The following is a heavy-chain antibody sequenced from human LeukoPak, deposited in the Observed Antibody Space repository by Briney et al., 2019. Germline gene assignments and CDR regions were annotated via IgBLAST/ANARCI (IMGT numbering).Heavy chain of an antibody. CDR3: ARATGGPFDY. J-gene: IGHJ4*02. CDR1: GFTFSSYS. Sequence: GGSLRLSCAASGFTFSSYSMNWVRQAPGKGLEWVSSISSSSSYIYYADSVKGRFTISRDNAENSLHLQMNSLRAEDTAVYYCARATGGPFDYWGQGTLVTVSS. CDR2: ISSSSSYI. V-gene: IGHV3-21*01. D-gene: IGHD3-10*01.